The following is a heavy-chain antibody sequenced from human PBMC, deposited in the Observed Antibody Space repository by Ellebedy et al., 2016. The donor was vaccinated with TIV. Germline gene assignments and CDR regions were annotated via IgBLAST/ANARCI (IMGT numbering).Heavy chain of an antibody. V-gene: IGHV3-30*02. CDR3: AKDRLTMVVTIITLFDY. D-gene: IGHD3-22*01. CDR1: GFTFNKHG. J-gene: IGHJ4*02. CDR2: IRYDGSDK. Sequence: PGGSLRLSCAASGFTFNKHGMHWVRQAPGKGLEWVGFIRYDGSDKHYADSVKGRFTISRDNSKNTLYLQMTRLRPEDSAVYYCAKDRLTMVVTIITLFDYWGQGTLVSVSS.